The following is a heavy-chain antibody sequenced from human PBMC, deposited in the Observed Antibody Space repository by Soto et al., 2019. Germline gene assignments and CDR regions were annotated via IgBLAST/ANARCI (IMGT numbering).Heavy chain of an antibody. Sequence: RASVKVSCKASGGTFSSYAISWVRQAPGQGLEWMGGIIPIFGTANYAQKFQGRVTITADESTSTAYMELSSLRSEDTAVYYCARSGYSYGNYYGMDVWGQGTTVTVSS. CDR1: GGTFSSYA. CDR3: ARSGYSYGNYYGMDV. D-gene: IGHD5-18*01. CDR2: IIPIFGTA. V-gene: IGHV1-69*13. J-gene: IGHJ6*02.